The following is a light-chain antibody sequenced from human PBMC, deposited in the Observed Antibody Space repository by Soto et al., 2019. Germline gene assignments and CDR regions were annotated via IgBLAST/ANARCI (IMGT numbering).Light chain of an antibody. CDR2: AAS. J-gene: IGKJ1*01. V-gene: IGKV1-39*01. CDR1: QSIRTY. CDR3: QQTYSNPRT. Sequence: DIQMTQSPSSLSASVGDRVTITCRASQSIRTYLNWYQQKPGKALKFLIYAASTLQSGVPSRFSGSGSGTDFTLTISSLQPEDFATYYCQQTYSNPRTFGQGTKVEIK.